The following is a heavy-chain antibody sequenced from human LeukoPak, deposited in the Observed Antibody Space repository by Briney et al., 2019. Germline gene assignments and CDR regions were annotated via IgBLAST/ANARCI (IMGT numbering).Heavy chain of an antibody. Sequence: GGSLRLSCAASGFIFSSYSMNWVRQAPGKGLEWVSFISSSSGYIYYADSVKGRFTISRDNAKNSLYLQMSSLRAEDTAVYYCVRDKYSSGWFDYWGQGTLVTVSS. V-gene: IGHV3-21*01. CDR2: ISSSSGYI. CDR3: VRDKYSSGWFDY. CDR1: GFIFSSYS. D-gene: IGHD6-19*01. J-gene: IGHJ4*02.